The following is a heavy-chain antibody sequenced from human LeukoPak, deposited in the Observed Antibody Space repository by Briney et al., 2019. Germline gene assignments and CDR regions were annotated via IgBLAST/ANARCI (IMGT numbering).Heavy chain of an antibody. CDR2: IYTSGST. V-gene: IGHV4-61*02. CDR1: GGYISSGSYY. CDR3: ARGAIYYYDSSGYYYYFDY. J-gene: IGHJ4*02. Sequence: SQTLSLTCTVSGGYISSGSYYWSWIRQPAGKGLEWIGRIYTSGSTNYNPSLKSRVTISVDTSKNQFSLKLSSVTAADTAVYYCARGAIYYYDSSGYYYYFDYWGQGTLVTVSS. D-gene: IGHD3-22*01.